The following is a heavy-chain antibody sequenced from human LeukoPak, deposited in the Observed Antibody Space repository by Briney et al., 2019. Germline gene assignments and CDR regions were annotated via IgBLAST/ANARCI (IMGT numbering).Heavy chain of an antibody. CDR2: INWRGGVV. CDR1: GFNFDDYG. V-gene: IGHV3-20*01. CDR3: VRVGGAAFGVVITYLDS. D-gene: IGHD3-3*01. J-gene: IGHJ4*02. Sequence: RPGGSLTLSCATSGFNFDDYGMTWVRQTPGKGLEWVSTINWRGGVVGYADSMKGRFTISRDTAKKSVYLQMNSLRAVDTALYHCVRVGGAAFGVVITYLDSWGQGTLVTVSS.